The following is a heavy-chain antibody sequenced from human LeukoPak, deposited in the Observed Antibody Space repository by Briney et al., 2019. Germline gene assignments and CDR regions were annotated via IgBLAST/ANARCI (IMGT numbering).Heavy chain of an antibody. CDR3: ARSGRYTFDY. D-gene: IGHD1-26*01. V-gene: IGHV6-1*01. CDR1: GDIVSSNSAV. J-gene: IGHJ4*02. Sequence: SQTLSLTCDISGDIVSSNSAVWNWIRQSPSRGLEWLGKTYYRSKWRDDSAVSVRGRVTITPDTSKNQFSLQLSSVTPEDTAVYYCARSGRYTFDYWGQGILVTVSS. CDR2: TYYRSKWRD.